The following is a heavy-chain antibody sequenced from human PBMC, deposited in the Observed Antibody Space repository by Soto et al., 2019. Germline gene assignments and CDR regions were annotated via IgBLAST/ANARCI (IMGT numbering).Heavy chain of an antibody. CDR3: ARGRVGSMNWFDP. CDR2: IIPIFGTA. D-gene: IGHD1-26*01. Sequence: QMQLVQSGAEVKKPGSSVKVSCKASGGTSSPYSISWVRQGPGQGLEWMGEIIPIFGTAYDSQKFQDRVTISADASTTTVQMELSSLRSDDTAVYYCARGRVGSMNWFDPWGQGTLVTVSS. CDR1: GGTSSPYS. J-gene: IGHJ5*02. V-gene: IGHV1-69*01.